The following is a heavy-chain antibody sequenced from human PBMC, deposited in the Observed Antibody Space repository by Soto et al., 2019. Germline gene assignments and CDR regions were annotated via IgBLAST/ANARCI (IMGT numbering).Heavy chain of an antibody. V-gene: IGHV5-51*01. Sequence: GESLKISCKGSGYSFTSYWIGWVRQMPGKGLEWMGIIYPGDSDTRYSPSFQGQVTISADKSISTAYLQWSSLKASDTAMYYCASPKGYDSSGSRPHDAFDTWGQGTMVTVSS. J-gene: IGHJ3*02. CDR2: IYPGDSDT. CDR3: ASPKGYDSSGSRPHDAFDT. CDR1: GYSFTSYW. D-gene: IGHD3-22*01.